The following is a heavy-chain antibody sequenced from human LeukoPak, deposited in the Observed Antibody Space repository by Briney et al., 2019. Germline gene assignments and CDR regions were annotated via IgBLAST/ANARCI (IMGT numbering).Heavy chain of an antibody. D-gene: IGHD2-8*01. V-gene: IGHV3-66*01. CDR1: GFTVGNNY. CDR2: IFSHGET. Sequence: PGGSLRLSCAASGFTVGNNYMNWVRQAPGKGLEWVSLIFSHGETSYADSVKGRFTISRDNSKNTLYLQMNGLRVADTAVYYCARDPPAVSINTYAWGQGTLVTVSS. J-gene: IGHJ4*02. CDR3: ARDPPAVSINTYA.